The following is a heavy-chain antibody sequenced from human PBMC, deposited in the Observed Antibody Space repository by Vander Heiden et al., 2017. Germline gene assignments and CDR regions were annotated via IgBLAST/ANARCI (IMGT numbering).Heavy chain of an antibody. Sequence: QVQLVQSGAEVKEPGASVKVSCQASGYTFLDSYTPWLRQDPGQGLEWMGWINPNSGATAYAHNFQGRVTVTRDTSISTAYMELSRLTSDDTAVYYCASESGSYYHYWGQGTLVTVSS. CDR3: ASESGSYYHY. CDR1: GYTFLDSY. D-gene: IGHD1-26*01. V-gene: IGHV1-2*07. J-gene: IGHJ4*02. CDR2: INPNSGAT.